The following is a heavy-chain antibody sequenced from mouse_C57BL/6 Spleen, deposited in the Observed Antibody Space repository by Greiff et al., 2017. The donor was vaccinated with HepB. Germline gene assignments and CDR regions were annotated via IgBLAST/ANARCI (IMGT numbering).Heavy chain of an antibody. CDR3: ARENSSYVFAY. V-gene: IGHV5-4*01. D-gene: IGHD1-1*01. Sequence: DVKLVESGGGLVKPGGSLKLSCAASGFTFSSYAMSWVRQTPEKRLEWVATISDGGSYTYYPDNVKGRFTISRDNAKNNLYLQMSHLKSEDTAMYYCARENSSYVFAYWGQGTLVTVSA. CDR2: ISDGGSYT. CDR1: GFTFSSYA. J-gene: IGHJ3*01.